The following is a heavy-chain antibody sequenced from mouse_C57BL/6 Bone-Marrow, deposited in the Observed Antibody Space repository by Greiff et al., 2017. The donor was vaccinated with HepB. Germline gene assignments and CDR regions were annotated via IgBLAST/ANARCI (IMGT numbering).Heavy chain of an antibody. J-gene: IGHJ1*03. Sequence: VQLQQSGPELVKPGASVKIPCKASGYTFTDYNMYWVKQSHGKSLEWIGDINPNNGGTIYNQKFKGKATLTVDKSSSTAYMELRSLTSEDTAVYYCAREGRQLRLRYFDVWGTGTTVTVSS. CDR1: GYTFTDYN. D-gene: IGHD3-2*02. CDR3: AREGRQLRLRYFDV. CDR2: INPNNGGT. V-gene: IGHV1-18*01.